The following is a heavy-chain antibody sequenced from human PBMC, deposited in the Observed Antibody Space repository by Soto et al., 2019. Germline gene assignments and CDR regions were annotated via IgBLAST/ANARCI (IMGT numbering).Heavy chain of an antibody. CDR1: GFTFSSYG. CDR3: AKDPTGKKYNWNYYFDY. D-gene: IGHD1-7*01. V-gene: IGHV3-30*18. J-gene: IGHJ4*02. Sequence: GGSLRLSCAASGFTFSSYGMHWVRQAPGKGLEWVAVISYDGSNKYYADSVKGRFTISRDNSKNTLYPQMNSLRAEDTAVYYCAKDPTGKKYNWNYYFDYWGQGTLVTVS. CDR2: ISYDGSNK.